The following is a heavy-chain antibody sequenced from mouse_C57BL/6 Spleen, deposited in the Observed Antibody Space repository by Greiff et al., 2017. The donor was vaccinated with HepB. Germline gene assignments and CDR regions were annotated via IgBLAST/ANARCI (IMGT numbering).Heavy chain of an antibody. J-gene: IGHJ3*01. CDR2: IYPRSGNT. D-gene: IGHD2-4*01. CDR1: GYTFTSYG. Sequence: QVQLQQSGAELARPEASVKLSCKASGYTFTSYGISWVKQRTGQGLEWIGEIYPRSGNTYYNEKFKGKATLTADKSSSTAYMELRSLTSEDSAVYFCATIYYDYSWLAYWGQGTLVTVSA. V-gene: IGHV1-81*01. CDR3: ATIYYDYSWLAY.